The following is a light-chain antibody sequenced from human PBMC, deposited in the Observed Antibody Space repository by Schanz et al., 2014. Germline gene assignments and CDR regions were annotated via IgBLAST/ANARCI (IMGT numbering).Light chain of an antibody. CDR2: AAI. CDR3: QQANSFPIS. Sequence: DIQMTPSPSSLSASVGDRVTITCRASQDIRNYLAWFQQKPGKAPKSLIYAAITLQSGVPSKFSGSGSGTEFTLTISSLQPEDFATYYCQQANSFPISFGQGTRLEIK. V-gene: IGKV1-16*02. CDR1: QDIRNY. J-gene: IGKJ5*01.